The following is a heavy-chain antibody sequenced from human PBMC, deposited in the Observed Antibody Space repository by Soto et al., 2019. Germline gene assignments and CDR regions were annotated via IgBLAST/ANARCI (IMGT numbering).Heavy chain of an antibody. CDR3: AKDNQSPPTNYEP. Sequence: LRLSCAASGFTFSSYGMHWVRQAPGKGLEWVAVISYDGSNKYYADSVKGRFTISRDNSKNTLYLQMNSLRAEDTAVYYCAKDNQSPPTNYEPWGQRTLVTVSS. J-gene: IGHJ5*02. V-gene: IGHV3-30*18. CDR1: GFTFSSYG. D-gene: IGHD1-7*01. CDR2: ISYDGSNK.